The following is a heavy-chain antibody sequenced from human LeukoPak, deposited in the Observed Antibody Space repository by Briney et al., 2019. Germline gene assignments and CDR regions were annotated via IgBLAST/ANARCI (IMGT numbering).Heavy chain of an antibody. D-gene: IGHD6-13*01. CDR2: INPNSGGT. Sequence: ASVKVSCKASGYTFTGYYMHWVRQDPGQGLEWMGWINPNSGGTNYAQKFQGRVTMTRDTSISTAYMELSRLRSDDTAVYYCARVPHSSSWQPTDYWGQGTLVTVSS. CDR3: ARVPHSSSWQPTDY. CDR1: GYTFTGYY. J-gene: IGHJ4*02. V-gene: IGHV1-2*02.